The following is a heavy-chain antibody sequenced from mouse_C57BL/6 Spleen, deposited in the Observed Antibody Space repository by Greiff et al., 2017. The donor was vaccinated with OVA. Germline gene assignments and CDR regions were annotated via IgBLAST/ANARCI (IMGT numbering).Heavy chain of an antibody. D-gene: IGHD1-1*01. CDR1: GYTFTDYN. CDR2: INPNNGGT. Sequence: VQLQQSGPELVKPGASVKLSCKASGYTFTDYNMHWVKQSPGKSLEWIGYINPNNGGTSYNQKFKGKATLTVNKSSSTAYMELRSLTSGGSAVYYCARGYGSSYSYAMDYWGQGTSVTVSS. CDR3: ARGYGSSYSYAMDY. J-gene: IGHJ4*01. V-gene: IGHV1-22*01.